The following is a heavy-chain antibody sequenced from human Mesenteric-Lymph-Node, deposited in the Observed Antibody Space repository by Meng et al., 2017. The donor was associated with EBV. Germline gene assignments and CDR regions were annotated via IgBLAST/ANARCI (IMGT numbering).Heavy chain of an antibody. CDR2: IYWDDDE. D-gene: IGHD5-12*01. Sequence: QITLKESGPTLVKPTQTLTSACTFSWFSLTTSGVRVGWVRQPPGKALEWLALIYWDDDERYSPSLKNRLTVTKDTSKNQVVLTMTNMDPADTGTYYCAHRRREDTGYHSAFHYWGQGTLVTVAS. V-gene: IGHV2-5*02. CDR1: WFSLTTSGVR. J-gene: IGHJ4*02. CDR3: AHRRREDTGYHSAFHY.